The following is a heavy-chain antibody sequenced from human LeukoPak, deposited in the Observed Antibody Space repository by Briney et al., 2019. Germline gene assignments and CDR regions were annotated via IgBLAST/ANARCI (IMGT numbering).Heavy chain of an antibody. CDR2: ISPDGSVT. V-gene: IGHV3-74*01. Sequence: QAGGSLRLSCAASGFPLSRDSMHWVRQSPGKGLVWLSRISPDGSVTNYADSVKGRFTISRDNAKNTLYLQMNSLRDEDAAVYYCASDVAYKFDYWGQGTLVTFSS. CDR3: ASDVAYKFDY. CDR1: GFPLSRDS. J-gene: IGHJ4*02. D-gene: IGHD1-1*01.